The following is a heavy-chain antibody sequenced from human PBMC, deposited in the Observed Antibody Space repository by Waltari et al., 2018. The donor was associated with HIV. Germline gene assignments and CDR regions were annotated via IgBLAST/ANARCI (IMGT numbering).Heavy chain of an antibody. V-gene: IGHV4-39*01. CDR3: VRHAAEFRPDFGWILAGVFEP. CDR1: GGSIASSDSF. CDR2: ALYTRRPDVFTGQF. J-gene: IGHJ1*01. D-gene: IGHD6-19*01. Sequence: QVQLQESGPGFVKPSETLSLICNVSGGSIASSDSFWGWIRQSPAMTLEWVGSALYTRRPDVFTGQFFAKASLKSRGALSVATSKNQVSLRLTSVTAADTGLYYCVRHAAEFRPDFGWILAGVFEPWGLGTQVIVS.